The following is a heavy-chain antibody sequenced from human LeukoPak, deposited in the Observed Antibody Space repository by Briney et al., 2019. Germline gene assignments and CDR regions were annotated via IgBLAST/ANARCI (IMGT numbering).Heavy chain of an antibody. Sequence: PSETLSLTCTVSGGSISSGGYHWSWIRQHPGKGLEWIGYIYYSGSADYNPSLTSRVTMSVDMSKNQFSLKLSSVPAADTAVYYCARAPMRGIPNFDYWGQGTLVTVSS. V-gene: IGHV4-31*03. J-gene: IGHJ4*02. CDR2: IYYSGSA. CDR3: ARAPMRGIPNFDY. D-gene: IGHD3-22*01. CDR1: GGSISSGGYH.